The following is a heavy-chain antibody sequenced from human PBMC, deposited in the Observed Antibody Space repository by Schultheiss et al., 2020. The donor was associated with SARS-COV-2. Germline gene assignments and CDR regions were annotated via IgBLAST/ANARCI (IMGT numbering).Heavy chain of an antibody. CDR1: GFTFRSFW. Sequence: GGSLRLSCAASGFTFRSFWMSWVRQAPGKGLEWVANIKHDGSVKYYVDSMRGRFSISRDNDKNSLFLQMNSLRAEDTAVYYCARPSATVTWELDYWGQGTLVTVSS. V-gene: IGHV3-7*03. CDR2: IKHDGSVK. D-gene: IGHD4-17*01. CDR3: ARPSATVTWELDY. J-gene: IGHJ4*02.